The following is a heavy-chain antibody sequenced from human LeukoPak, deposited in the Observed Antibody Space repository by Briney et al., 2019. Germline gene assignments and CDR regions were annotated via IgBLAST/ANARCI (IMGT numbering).Heavy chain of an antibody. J-gene: IGHJ3*02. CDR1: GFTFSSYA. D-gene: IGHD1-1*01. CDR2: ISYDGSNK. CDR3: ARELESAFDI. Sequence: GGSLRPSCAASGFTFSSYAMHWVRQAPGKGLEWVAVISYDGSNKYYADSVKGRFTISRDNSKNTLYLQMNSLRAEDTAVYYCARELESAFDIWGQGTMVTVSS. V-gene: IGHV3-30-3*01.